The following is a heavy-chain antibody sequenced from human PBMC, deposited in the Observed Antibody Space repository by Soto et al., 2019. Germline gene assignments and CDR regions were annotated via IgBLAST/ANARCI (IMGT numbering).Heavy chain of an antibody. CDR1: GGTFSSYT. D-gene: IGHD5-12*01. CDR2: IIPILGIA. CDR3: ARERGYSGYIPFDY. V-gene: IGHV1-69*08. J-gene: IGHJ4*02. Sequence: QVQLVQSGAEVKKPGSSVKVSCKASGGTFSSYTISWVRQAPGQGLEWMGRIIPILGIANYAQKFQGRVTITADKSTSTAYMELSSLRSEDTAVYYCARERGYSGYIPFDYWGQRTVVTVSS.